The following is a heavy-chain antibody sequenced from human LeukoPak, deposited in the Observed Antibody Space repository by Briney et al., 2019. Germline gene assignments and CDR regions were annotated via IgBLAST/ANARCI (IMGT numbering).Heavy chain of an antibody. CDR2: ISSSSSYI. D-gene: IGHD2-8*01. Sequence: GGSLRLSCAASGFTFSSYSMSWVRQAPGKGLEWVSSISSSSSYIYYADSVKGRFTISRDNAKNSLYLQMNSLRAEDTAVYYCARDQLDVLMVYAMRYMDVWGKGTTVTVSS. V-gene: IGHV3-21*01. CDR1: GFTFSSYS. J-gene: IGHJ6*03. CDR3: ARDQLDVLMVYAMRYMDV.